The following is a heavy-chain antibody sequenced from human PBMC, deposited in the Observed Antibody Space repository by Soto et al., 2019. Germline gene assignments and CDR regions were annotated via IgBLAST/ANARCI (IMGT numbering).Heavy chain of an antibody. CDR3: AKDLMIALCYFDY. Sequence: GGSLRLSCAASGFTFSSYAMSWVRQAPGKGLEWVSGISGSGGRSYYADSVKGRFTISRDNSKNTLYLQANGLRAEDTAVYFCAKDLMIALCYFDYWGQGTLVTVSS. D-gene: IGHD2-21*01. CDR1: GFTFSSYA. J-gene: IGHJ4*02. CDR2: ISGSGGRS. V-gene: IGHV3-23*01.